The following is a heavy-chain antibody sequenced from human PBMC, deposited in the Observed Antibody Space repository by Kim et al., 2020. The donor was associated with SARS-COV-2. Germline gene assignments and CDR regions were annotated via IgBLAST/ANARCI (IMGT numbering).Heavy chain of an antibody. V-gene: IGHV3-30-3*01. CDR3: ARCEWGSTGCFAPITY. D-gene: IGHD2-2*01. CDR1: GFTFSNYP. Sequence: GGSLRLSCAASGFTFSNYPMHWVRQAPGKGLEWVTFTSSDGSNTYYGDSVKGRFTISRDNSKNTLFLQMNNLRPEDTAVYYCARCEWGSTGCFAPITYWGQGSLVTVSS. CDR2: TSSDGSNT. J-gene: IGHJ4*02.